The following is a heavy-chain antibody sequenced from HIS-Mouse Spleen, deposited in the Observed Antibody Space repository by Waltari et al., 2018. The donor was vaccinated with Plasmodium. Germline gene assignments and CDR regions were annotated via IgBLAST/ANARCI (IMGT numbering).Heavy chain of an antibody. Sequence: QLQLQESGAGLLKPSETLSLTCAVYGGSFSGYYWRWIRQPPGKGLEWIGEINHSGSTNDIPTLKSRVTRSVDTSKTQFSLKLSSVTAADTAVYYCARGLRYSSSSYFDYWGQGTLVTVSS. J-gene: IGHJ4*02. D-gene: IGHD6-6*01. CDR1: GGSFSGYY. CDR2: INHSGST. V-gene: IGHV4-34*01. CDR3: ARGLRYSSSSYFDY.